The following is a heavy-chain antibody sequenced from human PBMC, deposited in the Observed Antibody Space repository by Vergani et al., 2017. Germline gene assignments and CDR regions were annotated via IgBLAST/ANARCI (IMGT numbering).Heavy chain of an antibody. V-gene: IGHV4-61*02. J-gene: IGHJ6*02. CDR1: GASIRSSNYY. CDR3: ARGGVDTAMVIVHYYYGMDV. D-gene: IGHD5-18*01. CDR2: IYTSGST. Sequence: QLQESGPGLVKPSATLSLTCSVSGASIRSSNYYWSWIRQPAGKGLEWIGRIYTSGSTNYNPSLKSRVTISVDTSKNQFSLKLSSVTAADTAVYYCARGGVDTAMVIVHYYYGMDVWGQGTTVTVSS.